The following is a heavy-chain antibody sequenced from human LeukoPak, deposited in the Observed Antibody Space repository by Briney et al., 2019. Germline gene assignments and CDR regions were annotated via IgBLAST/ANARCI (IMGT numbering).Heavy chain of an antibody. Sequence: PGGSLRLSCAASGFTFSPYAMSWVRQAPGKGLEWVSAISASGGSAFYADSVKGRFTISRDNSKNALYLQMYSLRDEDTAVYYCATSDSAVVLYYCDYWGQGTLVTVSS. D-gene: IGHD3-10*01. CDR1: GFTFSPYA. J-gene: IGHJ4*02. V-gene: IGHV3-23*01. CDR2: ISASGGSA. CDR3: ATSDSAVVLYYCDY.